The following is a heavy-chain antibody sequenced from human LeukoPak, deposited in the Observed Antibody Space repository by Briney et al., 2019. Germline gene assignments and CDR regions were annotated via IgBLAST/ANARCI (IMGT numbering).Heavy chain of an antibody. J-gene: IGHJ6*03. CDR2: IRYDGSNK. Sequence: GGSLRLSCAASGFTFSSYEMNWVRQAPGKGLEWVAFIRYDGSNKYYTDSVKGRFTISRDNSKNTLYLQMNSLRAEDTAVYYCAKGRGWEASYYYYYMDVWGKGTTVTVSS. CDR3: AKGRGWEASYYYYYMDV. D-gene: IGHD1-26*01. V-gene: IGHV3-30*02. CDR1: GFTFSSYE.